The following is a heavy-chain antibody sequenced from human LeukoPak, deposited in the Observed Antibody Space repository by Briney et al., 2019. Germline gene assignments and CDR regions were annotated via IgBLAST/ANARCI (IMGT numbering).Heavy chain of an antibody. CDR1: GFSFTTYA. D-gene: IGHD1-1*01. J-gene: IGHJ4*02. V-gene: IGHV3-23*01. CDR3: AKSMSTTSRGFFVY. Sequence: GGSLRLSCAASGFSFTTYAMTWVRQAPGKGLEWLSTISDTGGSTYYADSVKGRFTISRDNSQNTLFLQINSLRAEDTAIYYCAKSMSTTSRGFFVYWGQGALVTVSS. CDR2: ISDTGGST.